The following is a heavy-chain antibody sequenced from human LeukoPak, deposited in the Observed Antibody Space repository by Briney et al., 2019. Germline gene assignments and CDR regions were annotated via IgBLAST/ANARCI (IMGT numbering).Heavy chain of an antibody. CDR2: INQDGSEK. V-gene: IGHV3-7*04. CDR3: ARGRIGSY. Sequence: PGGSPRLSCAVSGFTFSGYWMSWVRQAPGKGLEWVANINQDGSEKYYVDSVKGRFTVSRDNAKNSLYLQMNSLRAEDTAVYYCARGRIGSYWGQGTLVTVSS. D-gene: IGHD3-22*01. J-gene: IGHJ4*02. CDR1: GFTFSGYW.